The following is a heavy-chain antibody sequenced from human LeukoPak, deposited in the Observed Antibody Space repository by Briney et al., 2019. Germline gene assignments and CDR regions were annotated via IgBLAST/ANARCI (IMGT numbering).Heavy chain of an antibody. CDR2: IYYSGST. D-gene: IGHD4-23*01. Sequence: SETLSLTCSVSVGSISSYYWSWIRQPPWKGLEWIGYIYYSGSTNYNPSLKSRVTISVDTSKNQFSLKLSSVTAADTAVYYCARDNGSKSYYYNGMDVWGQGTTVTVSS. V-gene: IGHV4-59*01. CDR3: ARDNGSKSYYYNGMDV. CDR1: VGSISSYY. J-gene: IGHJ6*02.